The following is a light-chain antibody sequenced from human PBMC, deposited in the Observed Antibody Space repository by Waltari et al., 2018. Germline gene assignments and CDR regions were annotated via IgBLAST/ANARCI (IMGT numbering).Light chain of an antibody. V-gene: IGLV2-23*02. CDR2: AVS. J-gene: IGLJ3*02. Sequence: QSALTQPVSVSGSPGQSITISCTGTSSDVGTYNLVSWYQQHPGRAPKLIIYAVSERPSGVSNRVAGSKSANTASLTVSGLQAEDEADYYCCSYAGRTTWVFGGGTNLTVL. CDR3: CSYAGRTTWV. CDR1: SSDVGTYNL.